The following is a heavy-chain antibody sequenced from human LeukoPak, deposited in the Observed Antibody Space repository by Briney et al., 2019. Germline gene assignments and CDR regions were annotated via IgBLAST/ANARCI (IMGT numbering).Heavy chain of an antibody. D-gene: IGHD7-27*01. Sequence: PSETLSLTCTVSGYSISSGYYWGWIRQPPGKGLEWIGIIYQSGSTYYNPSLKSRVTISLDTSKNQFSLKLSAVTAADTAVYYCARASRTGLGIGSFDYWGQGTLVTVSS. CDR3: ARASRTGLGIGSFDY. CDR2: IYQSGST. J-gene: IGHJ4*02. V-gene: IGHV4-38-2*02. CDR1: GYSISSGYY.